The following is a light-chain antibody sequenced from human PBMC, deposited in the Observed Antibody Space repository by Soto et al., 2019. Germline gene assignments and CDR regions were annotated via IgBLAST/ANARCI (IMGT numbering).Light chain of an antibody. CDR2: RNN. Sequence: VLTQPLSASGTPGQRVTISCSGGISNIGSNPVYWHQHLPGAAPKLLVYRNNQRPSGVPDRFSDSKSGTSAFLAISGLRSEDEADYYCAAWDDRLSAYVFGTGTKVTVL. J-gene: IGLJ1*01. V-gene: IGLV1-47*01. CDR3: AAWDDRLSAYV. CDR1: ISNIGSNP.